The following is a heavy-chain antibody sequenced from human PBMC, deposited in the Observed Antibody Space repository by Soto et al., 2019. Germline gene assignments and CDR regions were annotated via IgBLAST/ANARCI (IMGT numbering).Heavy chain of an antibody. D-gene: IGHD1-1*01. V-gene: IGHV3-23*01. CDR2: ISDRGATT. J-gene: IGHJ4*02. CDR1: GFTISSYA. CDR3: AKDKPGTTPFDY. Sequence: GGSLRLSCAAFGFTISSYAMSWVRQAPGKGLEWVSAISDRGATTHYADSVKGRFTISRDTSKNTLYLQMNTLRAEDTAVYYCAKDKPGTTPFDYWGRGTLVTVSS.